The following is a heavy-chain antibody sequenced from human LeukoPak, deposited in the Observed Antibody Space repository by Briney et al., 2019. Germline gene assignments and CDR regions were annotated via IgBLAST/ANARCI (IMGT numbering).Heavy chain of an antibody. V-gene: IGHV3-74*01. CDR1: GFTFSSHG. J-gene: IGHJ4*02. Sequence: PGGSLRLSCADSGFTFSSHGMHWVRQGPGKGLVWVSRINSDGSSTGYEDSVKGRFTISRDNAKNSLYLQMNSLRAEDTAVYYCARQQPRLPLDYWGQGTLVTVSS. CDR3: ARQQPRLPLDY. CDR2: INSDGSST. D-gene: IGHD5-12*01.